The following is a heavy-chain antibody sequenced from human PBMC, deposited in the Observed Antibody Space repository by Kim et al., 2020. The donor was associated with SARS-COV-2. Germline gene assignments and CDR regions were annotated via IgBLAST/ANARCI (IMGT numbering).Heavy chain of an antibody. V-gene: IGHV5-10-1*01. D-gene: IGHD3-22*01. J-gene: IGHJ6*02. CDR2: IDPRDSYT. Sequence: GESLKISCKGSGYSFASYWISWVRQMPGKGLEWMGRIDPRDSYTNYSPSFQGHVTISADKSISTAYLQWSSLKASDTAMYYCAVSGNSAGDYYYGMDVWGQGTTVTVSS. CDR1: GYSFASYW. CDR3: AVSGNSAGDYYYGMDV.